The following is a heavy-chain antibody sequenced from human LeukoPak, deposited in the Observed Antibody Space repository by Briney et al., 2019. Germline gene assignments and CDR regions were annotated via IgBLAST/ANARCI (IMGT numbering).Heavy chain of an antibody. CDR1: GGSISGASYC. CDR3: ARDGSDNWGLFDN. Sequence: SETLSLTCSVSGGSISGASYCWGWIRQPPGKGPEWIGSHYHTGRIYHNPSLNSRVTISVDTSKNQFSLKLSSVTDADTAVYYCARDGSDNWGLFDNWGRGTLVTVSS. J-gene: IGHJ4*02. V-gene: IGHV4-39*07. D-gene: IGHD1-1*01. CDR2: HYHTGRI.